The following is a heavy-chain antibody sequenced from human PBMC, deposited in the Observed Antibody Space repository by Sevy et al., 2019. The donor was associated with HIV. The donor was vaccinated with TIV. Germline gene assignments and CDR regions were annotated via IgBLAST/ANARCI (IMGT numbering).Heavy chain of an antibody. D-gene: IGHD6-13*01. Sequence: GGSLRLSCAASGFTFDDYAMHWVRQAPGKGPEWVSGISWNSGSIGYADSVKGRFTISRDNAKNSLYLQMNSLRAEDTALYYCAKGRYSSSWYWRLQLPYYYYYGMDVWGQGTTVTVSS. CDR1: GFTFDDYA. J-gene: IGHJ6*02. CDR2: ISWNSGSI. CDR3: AKGRYSSSWYWRLQLPYYYYYGMDV. V-gene: IGHV3-9*01.